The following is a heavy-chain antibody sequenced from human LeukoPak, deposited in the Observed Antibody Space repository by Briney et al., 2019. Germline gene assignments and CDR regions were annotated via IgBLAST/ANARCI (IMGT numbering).Heavy chain of an antibody. Sequence: GASVKVSCKASGYTFTSYAMHWVRQAPGQRLEWMGWINADNGNTKYSQKFQGRVTITRDTSASTAYMELSSLRSEDTAVYYCARSNWNDGFDYWGQGTLVTVSS. V-gene: IGHV1-3*01. CDR3: ARSNWNDGFDY. D-gene: IGHD1-1*01. CDR2: INADNGNT. CDR1: GYTFTSYA. J-gene: IGHJ4*02.